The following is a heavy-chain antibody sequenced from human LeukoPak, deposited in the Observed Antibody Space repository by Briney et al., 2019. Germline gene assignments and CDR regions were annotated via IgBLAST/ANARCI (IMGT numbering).Heavy chain of an antibody. CDR2: ISYDGSNK. Sequence: PGGSLRLSCAASGFTITTNYMNWVRQAPGKGLEWVAVISYDGSNKYYADSVKGRFTISRDNAKKSLYLQMNSLRAEDTAVYYCAREPTWYYDSWGQGTLVTVSS. CDR3: AREPTWYYDS. V-gene: IGHV3-30-3*01. D-gene: IGHD3-22*01. J-gene: IGHJ4*02. CDR1: GFTITTNY.